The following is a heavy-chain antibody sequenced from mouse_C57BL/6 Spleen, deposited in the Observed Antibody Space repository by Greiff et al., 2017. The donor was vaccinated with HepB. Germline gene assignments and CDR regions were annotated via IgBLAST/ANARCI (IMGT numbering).Heavy chain of an antibody. D-gene: IGHD2-4*01. CDR1: GFTFSSYA. Sequence: DVMLVESGEGLVKPGGSLKLSCAASGFTFSSYAMSWVRQTPEKRLEWVAYISSGGDYIYYADTVKGRFTISRDNARNTLYLQMSSLKSEDTAMYYCTRDQAYDYGYFDYWGQGTTLTVSS. CDR3: TRDQAYDYGYFDY. CDR2: ISSGGDYI. J-gene: IGHJ2*01. V-gene: IGHV5-9-1*02.